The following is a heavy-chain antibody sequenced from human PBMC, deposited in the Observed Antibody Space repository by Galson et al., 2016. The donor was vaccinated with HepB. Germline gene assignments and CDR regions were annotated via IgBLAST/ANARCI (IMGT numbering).Heavy chain of an antibody. CDR2: ISGGGGVK. D-gene: IGHD5-18*01. CDR3: ARAQWIQARRAAYFDY. V-gene: IGHV3-23*01. J-gene: IGHJ4*02. CDR1: GFTFSNYA. Sequence: SLRLSCAASGFTFSNYAMHWVRQAPGKGLEWVSVISGGGGVKYYAASVKGRFTTSRDNSKNTLDLQMDGLRVDDTGLYYCARAQWIQARRAAYFDYWGQGALVTVSS.